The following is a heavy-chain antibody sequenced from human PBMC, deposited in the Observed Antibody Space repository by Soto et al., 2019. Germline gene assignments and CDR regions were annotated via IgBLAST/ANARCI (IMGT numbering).Heavy chain of an antibody. Sequence: QVQLVQSGAEVKKPGASVKVSCKAFGFIFNNYAISWVRQAPGQGLEWMGCIRANSGNTNYAQKLQGRVTMTPDTSTSTAYMELRSLRSDDTAVYYCATAGNYDSSGRDFWGQGTLVTVSS. J-gene: IGHJ4*02. D-gene: IGHD3-22*01. CDR1: GFIFNNYA. CDR3: ATAGNYDSSGRDF. V-gene: IGHV1-18*04. CDR2: IRANSGNT.